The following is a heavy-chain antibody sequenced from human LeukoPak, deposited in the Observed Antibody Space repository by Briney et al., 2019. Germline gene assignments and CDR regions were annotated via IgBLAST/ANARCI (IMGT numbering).Heavy chain of an antibody. CDR2: IIPNFGTA. D-gene: IGHD2-2*01. Sequence: SVKVSCKASGGTFSSYAISWVRQAPGQGLEWMGGIIPNFGTANYAQKFQGRVTITADESTSTAYMELSSLRSEDTAVYYCARDLGCSSTSCYENWFDPWGQGTLVTVSS. CDR3: ARDLGCSSTSCYENWFDP. CDR1: GGTFSSYA. V-gene: IGHV1-69*13. J-gene: IGHJ5*02.